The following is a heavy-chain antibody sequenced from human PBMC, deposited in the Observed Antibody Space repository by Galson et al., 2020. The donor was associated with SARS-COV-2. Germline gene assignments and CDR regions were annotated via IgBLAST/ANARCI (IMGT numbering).Heavy chain of an antibody. Sequence: GESLKISCAASGFTFSSYAMHWVRQAPGKGLEWVAVISYDGSNKYYADSVKGRFTISRDNSKNTLYLQMNSLRAEDTAVYYCAAPNYYDSTRGPRCDYWGQGTLVTVSS. J-gene: IGHJ4*02. CDR2: ISYDGSNK. CDR3: AAPNYYDSTRGPRCDY. V-gene: IGHV3-30*04. CDR1: GFTFSSYA. D-gene: IGHD3-22*01.